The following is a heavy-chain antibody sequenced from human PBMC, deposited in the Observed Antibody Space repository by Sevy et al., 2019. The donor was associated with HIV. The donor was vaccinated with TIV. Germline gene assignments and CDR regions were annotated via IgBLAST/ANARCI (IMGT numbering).Heavy chain of an antibody. CDR1: GYTFTGYY. Sequence: ASVKVSCKASGYTFTGYYMHWVRQAPGQGLEWMGRINPNSGGTNYAQKFQGRVTMTRDTSISTAYMGLSRLRSDDTAVYYCASLFWSGYYTGGANNWFDPWGQGTLVTVSS. CDR2: INPNSGGT. V-gene: IGHV1-2*06. D-gene: IGHD3-3*01. J-gene: IGHJ5*02. CDR3: ASLFWSGYYTGGANNWFDP.